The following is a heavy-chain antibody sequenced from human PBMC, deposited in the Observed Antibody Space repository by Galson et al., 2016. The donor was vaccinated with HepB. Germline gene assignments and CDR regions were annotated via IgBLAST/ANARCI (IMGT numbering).Heavy chain of an antibody. CDR1: GFSISSYS. V-gene: IGHV3-48*01. CDR2: IGSGGSTI. Sequence: SLRLSCAASGFSISSYSFNWVRQAPGKGLEWVSHIGSGGSTISYADSVKGRFTISRDTSKNTLYLQMNNPRAEDTAIYYCEGYSDPFDIWGQETMVTVSS. CDR3: EGYSDPFDI. J-gene: IGHJ3*02. D-gene: IGHD3-22*01.